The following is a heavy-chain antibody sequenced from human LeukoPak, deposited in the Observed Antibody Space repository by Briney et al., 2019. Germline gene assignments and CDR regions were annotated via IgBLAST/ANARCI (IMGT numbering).Heavy chain of an antibody. CDR1: GYSISSGYY. V-gene: IGHV4-38-2*02. D-gene: IGHD3-9*01. J-gene: IGHJ4*02. Sequence: SETLSLTCAVSGYSISSGYYWGWIRQPPGKGLEWIGSIYHSGSTYYNPSLKSRVTISVDTPKNQFSLKLSSVTAADTAVYYCAREGYDISDVLGFDYWGQGTLVTVSS. CDR3: AREGYDISDVLGFDY. CDR2: IYHSGST.